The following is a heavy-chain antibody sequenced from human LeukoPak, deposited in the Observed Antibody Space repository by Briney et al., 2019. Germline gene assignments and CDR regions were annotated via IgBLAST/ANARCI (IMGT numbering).Heavy chain of an antibody. CDR1: GFTFSSYA. Sequence: GGSLRLSCAASGFTFSSYAMSWVRQAPGKGLEWVSAISDSNDSTYYADSVKGRFTISRDNSKNTLFLQMNSLRAEDTAVYYCARGKSGGATHPVDYWGQGTLVTVSS. D-gene: IGHD1-26*01. J-gene: IGHJ4*02. CDR2: ISDSNDST. V-gene: IGHV3-23*01. CDR3: ARGKSGGATHPVDY.